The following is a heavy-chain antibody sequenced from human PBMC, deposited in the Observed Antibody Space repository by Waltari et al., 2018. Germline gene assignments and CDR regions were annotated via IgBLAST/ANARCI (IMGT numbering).Heavy chain of an antibody. CDR3: ARKYSSGLHFDY. CDR2: IYHSGST. Sequence: QVQLQESGPGLVKPSETLSLPCAVPGYPISSGYYWGWYRQPPGKGLEWIGSIYHSGSTYYNPSLKSRVTISVDTSKNQFSLKLSSVTAADTAVYYCARKYSSGLHFDYWGQGTLVTVSS. CDR1: GYPISSGYY. V-gene: IGHV4-38-2*01. D-gene: IGHD6-19*01. J-gene: IGHJ4*02.